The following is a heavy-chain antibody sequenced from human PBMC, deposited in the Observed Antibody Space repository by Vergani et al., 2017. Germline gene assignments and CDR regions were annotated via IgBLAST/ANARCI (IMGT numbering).Heavy chain of an antibody. CDR3: ARAFHYSTNGVCYSSVVRGLAFDS. D-gene: IGHD2-8*01. J-gene: IGHJ3*02. Sequence: QVQLQESGPGLVKPSQTLSLTCTVSGGSISSGGYYWSWIRPHPGKGLEWIGYFYYSGSTYYNPSLKSRVTISVDTSKNQFSLKLSSVTAADTAVYYCARAFHYSTNGVCYSSVVRGLAFDSWGQGRMVTVSS. V-gene: IGHV4-31*03. CDR1: GGSISSGGYY. CDR2: FYYSGST.